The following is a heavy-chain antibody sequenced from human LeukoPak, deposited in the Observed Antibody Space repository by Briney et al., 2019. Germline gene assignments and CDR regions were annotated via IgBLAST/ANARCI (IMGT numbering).Heavy chain of an antibody. Sequence: GGSLRLSCAASGFTFSSYSMNWVRQAPGKGLEWVSYISSSSSTIYYADSAKGRFTISRDNAKNSLYLEMNSLRAEDTAVYYCARDVRGISDYWGQGTLVTVSS. CDR2: ISSSSSTI. CDR1: GFTFSSYS. D-gene: IGHD3-10*02. V-gene: IGHV3-48*04. J-gene: IGHJ4*02. CDR3: ARDVRGISDY.